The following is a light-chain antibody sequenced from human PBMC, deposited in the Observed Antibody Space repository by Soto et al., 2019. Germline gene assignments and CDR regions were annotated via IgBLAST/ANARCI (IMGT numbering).Light chain of an antibody. CDR1: QSVSSSY. Sequence: EIVLTQSPGTLSLSPGERATLSCRASQSVSSSYLAWYQQKPGQAPRLLIYGASTRATGIPARFSGSGSGTEFTLTISSLQSEDFATFYCQQFNNYPHTFGQGTKVDIK. CDR2: GAS. CDR3: QQFNNYPHT. V-gene: IGKV3-15*01. J-gene: IGKJ2*01.